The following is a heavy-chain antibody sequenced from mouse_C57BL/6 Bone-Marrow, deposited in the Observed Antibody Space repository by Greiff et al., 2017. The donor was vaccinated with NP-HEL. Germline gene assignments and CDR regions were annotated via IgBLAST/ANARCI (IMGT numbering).Heavy chain of an antibody. J-gene: IGHJ4*01. V-gene: IGHV1-50*01. CDR3: ARERLRSY. Sequence: QVQLQQPGAELVKPGASVKLSCKASGYTFTSYWMQWVKQRPGQGLEWIGEIDPSDSYTNYYQKFKGKATLTVNTSSSTAYMQLSSLTSEDSAVYYCARERLRSYWGQGTSVTVSS. CDR1: GYTFTSYW. D-gene: IGHD1-1*01. CDR2: IDPSDSYT.